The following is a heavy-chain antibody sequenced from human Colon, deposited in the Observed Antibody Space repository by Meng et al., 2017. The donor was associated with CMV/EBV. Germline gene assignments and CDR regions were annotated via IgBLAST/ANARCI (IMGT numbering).Heavy chain of an antibody. CDR2: ISSVGTYI. J-gene: IGHJ2*01. CDR3: ARERGGNLVATRLDFDL. D-gene: IGHD5-12*01. Sequence: GGSLRLSCAASGFTVSGNYMSWVRQAPGKGLEWVSSISSVGTYISYVDSAKGRFTISRDNANNSLYLQINGLRAEDTAIYYCARERGGNLVATRLDFDLWGRGTLVTVSS. V-gene: IGHV3-21*01. CDR1: GFTVSGNY.